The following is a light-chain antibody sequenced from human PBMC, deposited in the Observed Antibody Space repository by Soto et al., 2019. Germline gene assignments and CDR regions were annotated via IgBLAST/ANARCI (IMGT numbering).Light chain of an antibody. CDR3: QQYGSSPLVT. V-gene: IGKV3-20*01. CDR1: QSVSSSY. J-gene: IGKJ5*01. Sequence: EIVLTQSPGTLSLSPGERATLSCRASQSVSSSYLAWYQQKTSQAPRLLIYGASSRATGIPDRFSGSGSGTDFTLTIIRLEPEDFAVYYCQQYGSSPLVTFGQGTRLEIK. CDR2: GAS.